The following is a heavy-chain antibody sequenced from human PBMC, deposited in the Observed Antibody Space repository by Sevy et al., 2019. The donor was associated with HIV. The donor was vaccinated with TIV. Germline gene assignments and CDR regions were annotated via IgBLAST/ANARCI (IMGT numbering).Heavy chain of an antibody. CDR1: GFTFSSFA. D-gene: IGHD1-26*01. Sequence: GGSLRLSCAASGFTFSSFAMSWVRQTPGKGLEWVSGLNGSGGPTYYPDSVKGRFTISRDNSKNTLYLQMNSLRAEDTAVYYCGKDTDSGSYLNDAFDIWGQGTTVTVSS. CDR2: LNGSGGPT. V-gene: IGHV3-23*01. CDR3: GKDTDSGSYLNDAFDI. J-gene: IGHJ3*02.